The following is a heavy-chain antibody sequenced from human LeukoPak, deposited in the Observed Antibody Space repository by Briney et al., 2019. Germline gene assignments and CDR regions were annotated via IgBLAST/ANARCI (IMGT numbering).Heavy chain of an antibody. J-gene: IGHJ4*02. CDR2: FDPRSPYI. V-gene: IGHV3-21*01. D-gene: IGHD2-2*01. CDR3: ARAPTVLVGYCSSSSCQADY. Sequence: GGSLRLSCAASGFTFRSYSMDWVGKAQGKGLEWFSPFDPRSPYIYYADSVKGRFTISRDNAENSLYLQMNSLRVEDTAVYYCARAPTVLVGYCSSSSCQADYWGQGTLVTVSS. CDR1: GFTFRSYS.